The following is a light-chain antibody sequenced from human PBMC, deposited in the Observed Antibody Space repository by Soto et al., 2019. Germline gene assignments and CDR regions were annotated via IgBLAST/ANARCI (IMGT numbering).Light chain of an antibody. CDR2: DDS. J-gene: IGLJ1*01. CDR1: NLERKS. V-gene: IGLV3-21*02. CDR3: QVWGSTSDHYV. Sequence: SYELTQPPSVSVAPGQTARITCRGNNLERKSVHWYQQKPGQAPVLVVYDDSDRPSGIPERFSGSNSGSPATLTISRVEAGDEADYYCQVWGSTSDHYVFGTGTKVTVL.